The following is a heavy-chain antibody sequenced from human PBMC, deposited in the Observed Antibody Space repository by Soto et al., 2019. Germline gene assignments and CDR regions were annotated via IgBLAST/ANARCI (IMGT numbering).Heavy chain of an antibody. CDR1: GGSISSGGYY. D-gene: IGHD4-17*01. Sequence: TVSGGSISSGGYYWSWIRQHPGKGLEWIGYIYYSGSTYYNPSLKSRVTISVDTSKNQFSLKLSSVTAADTAVYYCARQKIPPVSTTVVTPGWFDPWGQGTLVTVSS. CDR3: ARQKIPPVSTTVVTPGWFDP. CDR2: IYYSGST. J-gene: IGHJ5*02. V-gene: IGHV4-31*03.